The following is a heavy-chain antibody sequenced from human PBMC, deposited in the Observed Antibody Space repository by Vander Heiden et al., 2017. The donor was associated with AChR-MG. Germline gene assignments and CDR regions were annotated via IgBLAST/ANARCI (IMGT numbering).Heavy chain of an antibody. V-gene: IGHV3-30-3*01. CDR2: ISYDGSNK. Sequence: QVQLVESGGGVVQPGRYLRLSCAASGFTFSSYAMHWVRQAPGKGLEWVAVISYDGSNKYYADSVKGRFTISRDNSKNTLYLQMNSLRAEDTAVYYCAGGRADGIPWGQGTLVTVSS. D-gene: IGHD3-16*01. J-gene: IGHJ5*02. CDR3: AGGRADGIP. CDR1: GFTFSSYA.